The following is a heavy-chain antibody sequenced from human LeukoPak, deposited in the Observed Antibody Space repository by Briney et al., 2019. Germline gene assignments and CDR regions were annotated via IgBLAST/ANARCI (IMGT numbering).Heavy chain of an antibody. Sequence: KPSETLSLTCTVSGGSSNNHYWSWIRQPPGKGLEWIGYIYYSGSTNYNPSLRSRATILVDTSRGQFSLKLSSVTAADTAVYYCARETTVVRGVTPYYFDYWGQGTLVTVSS. CDR1: GGSSNNHY. CDR3: ARETTVVRGVTPYYFDY. CDR2: IYYSGST. D-gene: IGHD3-10*01. J-gene: IGHJ4*02. V-gene: IGHV4-59*08.